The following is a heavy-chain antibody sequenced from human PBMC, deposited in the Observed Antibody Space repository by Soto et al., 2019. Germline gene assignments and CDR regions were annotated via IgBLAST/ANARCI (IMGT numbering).Heavy chain of an antibody. Sequence: XAVKVSCKASGYAFTENDINWVRQATGQGLEWMGWMNPNSGNTGYAQKFQGRVTMTRDNSITTAYMELSSLRSEDTAVYYCARGVAGSGFDLWGQGTLVTVSS. V-gene: IGHV1-8*01. CDR2: MNPNSGNT. CDR1: GYAFTEND. J-gene: IGHJ4*02. CDR3: ARGVAGSGFDL. D-gene: IGHD6-19*01.